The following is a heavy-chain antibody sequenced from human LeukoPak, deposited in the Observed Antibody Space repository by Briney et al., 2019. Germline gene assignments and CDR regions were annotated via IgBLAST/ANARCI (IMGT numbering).Heavy chain of an antibody. CDR2: IYYSGST. D-gene: IGHD6-13*01. CDR3: SRGSWHKTFDY. J-gene: IGHJ4*02. V-gene: IGHV4-39*01. Sequence: PSETLSLTCTVSGGSISSSSYYWGWIRQPPGKGLEWIGSIYYSGSTYYNPSLKSRVTISVDTSKNQFSLKLSSVTAADTAVYYCSRGSWHKTFDYWGQGTLVTVSS. CDR1: GGSISSSSYY.